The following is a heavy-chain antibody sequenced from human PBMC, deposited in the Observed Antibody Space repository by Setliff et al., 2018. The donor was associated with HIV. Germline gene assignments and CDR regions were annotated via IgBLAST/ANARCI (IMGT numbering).Heavy chain of an antibody. CDR1: GGSMNSDSYS. J-gene: IGHJ5*02. V-gene: IGHV4-61*09. D-gene: IGHD3-3*01. Sequence: SETLSLTCTVSGGSMNSDSYSWTWLRQPAGKGPELIGHIYVGGSVIYNPSLASRVTISMVPSKNQFSLDLSSVTAAETAKYYCARAKTIGVSAVFFDPWGRGRPVTVSS. CDR3: ARAKTIGVSAVFFDP. CDR2: IYVGGSV.